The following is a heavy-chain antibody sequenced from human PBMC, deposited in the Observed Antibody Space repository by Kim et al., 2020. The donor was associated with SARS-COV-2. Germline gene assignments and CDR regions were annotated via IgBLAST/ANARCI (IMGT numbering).Heavy chain of an antibody. J-gene: IGHJ6*02. Sequence: ASVKVSCKASGYTFTSYGISWVRQAPGQGLEWMGWISAYNGNTNYAQKLQGRVTMTTDTSTSTAYMELRSLRSDDTAVYYCARGGVRGYGSGSYYKTYYYYGMDVWGQGTTVTVSS. CDR1: GYTFTSYG. CDR2: ISAYNGNT. D-gene: IGHD3-10*01. CDR3: ARGGVRGYGSGSYYKTYYYYGMDV. V-gene: IGHV1-18*01.